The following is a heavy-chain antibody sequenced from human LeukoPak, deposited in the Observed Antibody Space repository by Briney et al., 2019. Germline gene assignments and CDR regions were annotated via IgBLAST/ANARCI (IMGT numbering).Heavy chain of an antibody. CDR2: ISYEGSNK. V-gene: IGHV3-30*18. CDR3: AKDHSGSYYCPFDS. CDR1: GFSFSSFG. D-gene: IGHD1-26*01. Sequence: GGSLRLSCAAFGFSFSSFGMHWVRQAPGKGLEWVAVISYEGSNKYYAASVKGRFTISRDNFKNTLDLQMNSLTAEDTAVYYCAKDHSGSYYCPFDSWGQGTLVTVSS. J-gene: IGHJ4*02.